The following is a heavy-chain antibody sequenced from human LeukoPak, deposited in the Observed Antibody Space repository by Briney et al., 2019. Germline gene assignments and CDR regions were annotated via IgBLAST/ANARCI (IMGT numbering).Heavy chain of an antibody. CDR2: IYSSGST. J-gene: IGHJ3*02. Sequence: SETLSLTCTVSGGSISSYYWSWIRQPAGKGLEWIGHIYSSGSTKYNPSLKSRLTMSVETSKNQFSLKLSSVTAADTAMYYCARHWDFYDSSDYYLGNAFDIWGQGTMVTVPS. CDR1: GGSISSYY. D-gene: IGHD3-22*01. CDR3: ARHWDFYDSSDYYLGNAFDI. V-gene: IGHV4-4*07.